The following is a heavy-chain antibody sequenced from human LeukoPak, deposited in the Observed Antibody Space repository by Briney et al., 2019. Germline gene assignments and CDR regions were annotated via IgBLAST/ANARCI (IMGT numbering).Heavy chain of an antibody. J-gene: IGHJ3*02. CDR3: AKDLRSSSWDAFDI. D-gene: IGHD6-13*01. V-gene: IGHV3-9*03. CDR2: ISWNSGSI. Sequence: GGSLRLSCAASGFTFDDYAMHWVRQAPGKGLEWVSGISWNSGSIGYAVSVKGRFTISRDNAKNSLYLQMNSLRAEDMALYYCAKDLRSSSWDAFDIWGQGTMVTVSS. CDR1: GFTFDDYA.